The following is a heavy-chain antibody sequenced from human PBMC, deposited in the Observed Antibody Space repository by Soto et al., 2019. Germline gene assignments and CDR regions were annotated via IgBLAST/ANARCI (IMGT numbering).Heavy chain of an antibody. CDR3: ARAASAVFDP. D-gene: IGHD6-25*01. J-gene: IGHJ5*02. V-gene: IGHV3-30-3*01. CDR2: ISYDGSNK. CDR1: GFTFSSYA. Sequence: PGGSLRLSCAASGFTFSSYAMHWVRQAPGKGLEWVAVISYDGSNKYYADSVKGRFTISRDNSKNTLYLQMNSLRAEDTAVYYCARAASAVFDPWGQGTLVTVSS.